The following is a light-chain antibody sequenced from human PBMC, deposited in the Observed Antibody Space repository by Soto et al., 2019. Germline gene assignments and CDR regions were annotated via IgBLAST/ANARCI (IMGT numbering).Light chain of an antibody. CDR2: DVS. Sequence: QSVLTQPASVSGSPGQSITISCTGTSSDVGSHNSVAWYQHNPGKAPKLMIYDVSNRPSGVSSRFSGSKSGNTASLSISGLQAEDEADYYCSSYTSSSTLVFGTGTEVTVL. V-gene: IGLV2-14*01. CDR3: SSYTSSSTLV. J-gene: IGLJ1*01. CDR1: SSDVGSHNS.